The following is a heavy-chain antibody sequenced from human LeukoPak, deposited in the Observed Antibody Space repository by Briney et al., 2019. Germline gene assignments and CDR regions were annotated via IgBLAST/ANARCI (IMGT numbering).Heavy chain of an antibody. J-gene: IGHJ4*02. Sequence: SETLSLTCAVYGGSFSGYYWSWIRQPPGKGLEWIGEINHSGSTNYNPSLKSRVTISVDTSKNQFSLKLSSVTAADTAVYYCARGRGARYYYDGSGYSYFDYWGQGTLVTVSS. D-gene: IGHD3-22*01. CDR2: INHSGST. V-gene: IGHV4-34*01. CDR1: GGSFSGYY. CDR3: ARGRGARYYYDGSGYSYFDY.